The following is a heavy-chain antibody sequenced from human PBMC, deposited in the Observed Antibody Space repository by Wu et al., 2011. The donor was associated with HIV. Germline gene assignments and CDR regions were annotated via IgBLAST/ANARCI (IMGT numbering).Heavy chain of an antibody. CDR2: IYTSGST. J-gene: IGHJ6*03. CDR1: GGSISSYY. CDR3: AREGGYCSSTSCYRYYYYYMDV. V-gene: IGHV4-4*07. Sequence: QVQLQESGPGLVKPSETLSLTCTVSGGSISSYYWSWIRQPAGKGLEWIGRIYTSGSTNYNPSLKSRVTMSVDTSKNQFSLKLSSVTAADTAVYYCAREGGYCSSTSCYRYYYYYMDVWGKGTTVTVSS. D-gene: IGHD2-2*02.